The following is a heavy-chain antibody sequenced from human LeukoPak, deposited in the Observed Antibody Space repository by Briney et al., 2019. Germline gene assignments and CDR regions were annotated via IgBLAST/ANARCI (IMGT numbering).Heavy chain of an antibody. Sequence: PGGSLRLSCATSGFTFTTHWMHWVRQAPGKGLVWISRIKTDGSSTSYADSVKGRFTISRDNAKNTLYLQMNSLRAEDTAVYYCARVPPPRSTWLLLSAMDYFDYWGQGTLVTVSS. J-gene: IGHJ4*02. CDR1: GFTFTTHW. D-gene: IGHD3-22*01. V-gene: IGHV3-74*01. CDR2: IKTDGSST. CDR3: ARVPPPRSTWLLLSAMDYFDY.